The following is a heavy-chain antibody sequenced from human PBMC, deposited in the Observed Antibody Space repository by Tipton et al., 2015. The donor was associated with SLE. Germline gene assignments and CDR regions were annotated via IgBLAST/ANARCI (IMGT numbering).Heavy chain of an antibody. J-gene: IGHJ2*01. V-gene: IGHV4-4*07. CDR1: GGSISSYY. CDR2: IYTNEDT. D-gene: IGHD4-11*01. Sequence: TLSLTCTVSGGSISSYYWSWFRQPAGWGLEWIGRIYTNEDTNYNPSLKSRVTMSVDTSKNHFSLKLISVTAADTAVYYCAREFLNPVTTVHYYYDLWGRGTLVTVSS. CDR3: AREFLNPVTTVHYYYDL.